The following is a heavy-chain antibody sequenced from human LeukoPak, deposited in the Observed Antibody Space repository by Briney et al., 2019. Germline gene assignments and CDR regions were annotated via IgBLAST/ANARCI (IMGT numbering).Heavy chain of an antibody. D-gene: IGHD3-10*01. CDR3: ARPGFGSSVRYGMDV. J-gene: IGHJ6*02. V-gene: IGHV4-34*01. CDR1: GGSFSGYY. CDR2: INHSGST. Sequence: SETLSLTCAVYGGSFSGYYWSWIRQPPGKGLEWIGEINHSGSTNYNPSLKSRVTISVDTSKNQFSLKLSSVTAADTAVYYCARPGFGSSVRYGMDVWGQGTTVTVSS.